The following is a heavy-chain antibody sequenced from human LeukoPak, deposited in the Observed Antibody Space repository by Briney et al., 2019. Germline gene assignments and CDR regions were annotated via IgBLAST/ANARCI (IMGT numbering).Heavy chain of an antibody. J-gene: IGHJ4*02. Sequence: PGGSLRLSCAASGFAFSGFAMNWVRQAPGKGLEWVSHIWTSSSGLDYADSVKGRFTISRDNAKNSLYLQMNSLRDEDTAVYYCARAFGLTDYWGQGTLVTVSS. D-gene: IGHD3/OR15-3a*01. CDR3: ARAFGLTDY. CDR1: GFAFSGFA. V-gene: IGHV3-48*02. CDR2: IWTSSSGL.